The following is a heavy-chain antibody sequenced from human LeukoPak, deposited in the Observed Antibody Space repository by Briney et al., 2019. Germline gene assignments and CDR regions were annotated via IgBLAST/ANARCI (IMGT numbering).Heavy chain of an antibody. V-gene: IGHV3-30*04. J-gene: IGHJ4*02. D-gene: IGHD6-13*01. CDR1: GFTFSSYA. CDR3: ARVSQQLFPDFDY. Sequence: PGGSLRLSCAASGFTFSSYAMHWVRQAPGKGLEWVAVISYDGSNKYYADSVKGRFTISRDNSKNTLYLQMNSLRAEDTAVYYCARVSQQLFPDFDYWGQGTLVTVSS. CDR2: ISYDGSNK.